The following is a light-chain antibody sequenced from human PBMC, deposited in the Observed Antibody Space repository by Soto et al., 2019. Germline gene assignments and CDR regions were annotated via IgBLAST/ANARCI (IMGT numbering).Light chain of an antibody. Sequence: QYVLTQPPSASGTLGKRVNISCSGSNSNIGSNPVHWYQQFPGTAPKVLIYSNYQRPSGVPDRFSGSKSGTSASLAISGLQSEDEADYYCAARDDRLSDLLFGGGTKVTVL. CDR2: SNY. J-gene: IGLJ2*01. CDR1: NSNIGSNP. V-gene: IGLV1-44*01. CDR3: AARDDRLSDLL.